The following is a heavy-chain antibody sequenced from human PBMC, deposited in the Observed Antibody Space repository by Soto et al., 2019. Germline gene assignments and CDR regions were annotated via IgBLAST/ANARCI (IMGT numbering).Heavy chain of an antibody. CDR1: GFTFGGYA. Sequence: GGSVRLSCTASGFTFGGYAMSWFRQAPGKGLEWVGFIRSKAYGRTTEYAASVKGRFTISRDDSKSIAYLQMNSLKTEDTAVYYCTSLYDFWSGYPDYYYYGLDVWGQGTTVTVSS. V-gene: IGHV3-49*03. CDR3: TSLYDFWSGYPDYYYYGLDV. CDR2: IRSKAYGRTT. J-gene: IGHJ6*02. D-gene: IGHD3-3*01.